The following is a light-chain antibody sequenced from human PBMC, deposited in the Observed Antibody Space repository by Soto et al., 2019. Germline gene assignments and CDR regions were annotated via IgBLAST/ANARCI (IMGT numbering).Light chain of an antibody. J-gene: IGLJ1*01. V-gene: IGLV2-14*01. CDR3: ISYKTDDTFV. CDR1: RSDIGASNS. CDR2: EAT. Sequence: ALTQPASVSGSPGQSITLSCAGTRSDIGASNSVSWYQHLPGRSPTLIIYEATNRPSGVSERFSGSKAGDTASLTISGLQADDESEYFCISYKTDDTFVFGGGTKLTVL.